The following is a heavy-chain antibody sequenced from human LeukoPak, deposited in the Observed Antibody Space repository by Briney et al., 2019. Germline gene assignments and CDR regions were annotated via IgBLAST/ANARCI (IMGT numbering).Heavy chain of an antibody. J-gene: IGHJ5*02. CDR3: ATDRGFYDSSGYYFNWFDP. Sequence: AASVKVSCKVSGYTLTELSMHWVRQAPGKGLEWMGGFYPEDGETIYAQKFQGRVTMTEDTSTDTAYMELSSLRSEDTAVYYCATDRGFYDSSGYYFNWFDPWGQGTLVTVSS. D-gene: IGHD3-22*01. V-gene: IGHV1-24*01. CDR1: GYTLTELS. CDR2: FYPEDGET.